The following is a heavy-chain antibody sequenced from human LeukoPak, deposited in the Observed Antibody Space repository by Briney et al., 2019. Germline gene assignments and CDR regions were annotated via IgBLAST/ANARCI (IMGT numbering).Heavy chain of an antibody. D-gene: IGHD1-26*01. V-gene: IGHV4-34*01. CDR1: GGSFSGYY. CDR2: INHSGST. CDR3: ARRRPYSGSYGLDY. J-gene: IGHJ4*02. Sequence: SETLSLTCAVYGGSFSGYYWSWIRQPPGKGLEWIGEINHSGSTNYNPSLKSRVTISVDTSKNQFSLKLSSVTAADTAVYYCARRRPYSGSYGLDYWGQGTLVTVSS.